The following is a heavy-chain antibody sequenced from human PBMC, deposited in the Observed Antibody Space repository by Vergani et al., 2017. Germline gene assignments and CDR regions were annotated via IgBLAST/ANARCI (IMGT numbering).Heavy chain of an antibody. CDR1: GDSISSGDYY. J-gene: IGHJ6*02. D-gene: IGHD6-6*01. CDR2: IYYNGGT. Sequence: QVQLQESGPGLVKPSQTLSLTCSVSGDSISSGDYYWTWIRQPPGKGLEWIGYIYYNGGTYYNPSLKSRITISVDTSKNQFSLKLSSVTAADTAVYYCARDRPARNYYYGMAVWGQGTSLTVSS. CDR3: ARDRPARNYYYGMAV. V-gene: IGHV4-30-4*08.